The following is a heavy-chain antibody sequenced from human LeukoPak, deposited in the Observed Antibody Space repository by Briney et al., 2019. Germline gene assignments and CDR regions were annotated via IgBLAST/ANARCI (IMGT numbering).Heavy chain of an antibody. Sequence: PGRSLRLSCAASGFTFSSYGMHWVRQAPGKGLEWVAVIWYDGSNKYYADSVKGRFTISRDNSKNTLYLQMNSLRAEDTAVYYCARDSAVEMATKAAFDIWGQGTMVTVSS. CDR1: GFTFSSYG. J-gene: IGHJ3*02. CDR3: ARDSAVEMATKAAFDI. D-gene: IGHD5-24*01. CDR2: IWYDGSNK. V-gene: IGHV3-33*01.